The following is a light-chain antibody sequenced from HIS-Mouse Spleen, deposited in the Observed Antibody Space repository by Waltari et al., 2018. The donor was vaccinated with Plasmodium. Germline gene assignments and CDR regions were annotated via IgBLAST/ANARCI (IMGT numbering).Light chain of an antibody. Sequence: SYELTQPPSVSVSPGQTARITCSGDALPKKYAYWYQQKSGQAPVLVIYEDSKRPAGIPESFPCSSSGTMATLTISGAQVEDEADYYCYSTDSSGNHRVFGGGTKLTVL. J-gene: IGLJ3*02. CDR1: ALPKKY. V-gene: IGLV3-10*01. CDR3: YSTDSSGNHRV. CDR2: EDS.